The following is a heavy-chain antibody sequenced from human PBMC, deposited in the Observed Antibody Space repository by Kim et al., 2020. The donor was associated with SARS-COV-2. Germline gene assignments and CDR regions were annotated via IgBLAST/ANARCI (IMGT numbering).Heavy chain of an antibody. Sequence: GNKKSYMDSVKGRFTISRDIAKTSLSLQMDSLRVEDTAIYYCAIIDNGVDVWGQGTTVIVSS. J-gene: IGHJ6*02. CDR2: GNKK. D-gene: IGHD1-26*01. CDR3: AIIDNGVDV. V-gene: IGHV3-7*03.